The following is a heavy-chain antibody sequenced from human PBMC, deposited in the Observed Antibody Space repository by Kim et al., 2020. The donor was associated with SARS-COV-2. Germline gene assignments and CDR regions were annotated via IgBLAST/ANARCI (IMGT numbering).Heavy chain of an antibody. Sequence: SETLSLTCTVSGGSISSSSYYWGWIRQPPGKGLDWIGSIYYRGSTYYNPSLKSRVTISVDTSKNQFSLKLSSVTAADTAVYYCARVSPYYYDSSGYHDAFDIWGQGTMVTVSS. CDR3: ARVSPYYYDSSGYHDAFDI. CDR1: GGSISSSSYY. CDR2: IYYRGST. V-gene: IGHV4-39*01. J-gene: IGHJ3*02. D-gene: IGHD3-22*01.